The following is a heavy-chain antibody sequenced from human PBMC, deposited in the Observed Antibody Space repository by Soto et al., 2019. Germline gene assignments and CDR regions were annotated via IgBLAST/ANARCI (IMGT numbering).Heavy chain of an antibody. CDR1: GGTFSSYA. V-gene: IGHV1-69*13. J-gene: IGHJ3*02. CDR3: AILSGSNDAFDI. Sequence: SVKVSCKASGGTFSSYAISWVRHAPGQGLEWMGGIIPIFGTANYAQKFQGRVTITADESTSTAYMELSSLRSEDTAVYYCAILSGSNDAFDIWGQGTMVTVSS. CDR2: IIPIFGTA.